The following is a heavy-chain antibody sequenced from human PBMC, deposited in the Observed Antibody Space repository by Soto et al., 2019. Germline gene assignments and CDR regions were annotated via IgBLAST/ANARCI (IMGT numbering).Heavy chain of an antibody. CDR2: IYHSGST. J-gene: IGHJ4*02. CDR1: GGSISSSSYY. D-gene: IGHD5-12*01. V-gene: IGHV4-39*07. CDR3: ARGRYSGYDRYYFDY. Sequence: SETLSLTCTVSGGSISSSSYYWGWIRQPPGKGLEWIGSIYHSGSTYYNSSLKSRVTISVDTSKNRFSLQLSSVTAADTAVYYCARGRYSGYDRYYFDYWGQGTLVTVSS.